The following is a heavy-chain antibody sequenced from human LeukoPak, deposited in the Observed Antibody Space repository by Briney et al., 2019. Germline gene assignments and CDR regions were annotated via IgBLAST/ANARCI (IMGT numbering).Heavy chain of an antibody. CDR3: ASGPQHSCGADCYSDYFDY. Sequence: SVKVSCKASGGTFSSYAMSWVRQAPGQGLEWVGRIIPILGIANSAQKFQGRVTITADKSTSTAYMELTSLRSEDTAVYYCASGPQHSCGADCYSDYFDYWGQGTLVTVSS. J-gene: IGHJ4*02. V-gene: IGHV1-69*04. CDR1: GGTFSSYA. CDR2: IIPILGIA. D-gene: IGHD2-21*02.